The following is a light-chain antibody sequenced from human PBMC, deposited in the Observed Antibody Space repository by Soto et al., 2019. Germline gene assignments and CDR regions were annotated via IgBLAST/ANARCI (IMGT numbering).Light chain of an antibody. CDR3: QQRHNWPIT. CDR2: DTS. Sequence: EIVLTQSPSTLSLSPGERATLSCRASQNVNSDLAWYQQKPGQPPRLLIYDTSNRATGIPARFSGSGSGTDFTLTISGLEPADLGVYYCQQRHNWPITFGQGTRLEI. V-gene: IGKV3-11*01. J-gene: IGKJ5*01. CDR1: QNVNSD.